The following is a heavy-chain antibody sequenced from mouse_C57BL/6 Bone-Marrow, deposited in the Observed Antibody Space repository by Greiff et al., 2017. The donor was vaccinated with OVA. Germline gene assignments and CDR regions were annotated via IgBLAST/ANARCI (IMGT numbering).Heavy chain of an antibody. J-gene: IGHJ4*01. Sequence: VQLQQSGPELVKPGASVKISCKASGYSFTDYNMNWVKQSTGKSLEWIGVINPNYGTTSYNQKFKGKATLTVDQSSSTAYMQLNSLTSEDSAVYYCARFPHYYGSSYEYYYAMDYWGQGTSVTVSS. D-gene: IGHD1-1*01. CDR2: INPNYGTT. V-gene: IGHV1-39*01. CDR1: GYSFTDYN. CDR3: ARFPHYYGSSYEYYYAMDY.